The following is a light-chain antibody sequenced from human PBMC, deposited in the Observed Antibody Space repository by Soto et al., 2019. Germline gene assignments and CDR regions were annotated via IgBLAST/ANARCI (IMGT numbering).Light chain of an antibody. V-gene: IGKV3-15*01. CDR2: DTF. J-gene: IGKJ4*01. CDR3: QQYNNWPLT. Sequence: EIVMTQSPATLSVSPGERATLSCRASQSVSSNLAWYQQKPGQAPRLLIYDTFPRATGIPARFSGSGSGTEFTLTISSLQSEDLAVYYCQQYNNWPLTFGGGTKVEIK. CDR1: QSVSSN.